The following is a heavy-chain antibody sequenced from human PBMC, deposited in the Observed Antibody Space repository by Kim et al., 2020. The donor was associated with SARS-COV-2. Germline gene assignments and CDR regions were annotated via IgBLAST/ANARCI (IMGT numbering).Heavy chain of an antibody. CDR2: IYYSWST. D-gene: IGHD5-12*01. Sequence: SETLSLTCTVSGGSISSSSYYWGWIRQPPGKGLEWIGSIYYSWSTYYNPSLKSRVTISVYTSKNQFSLKLISVTAADTAVYYCARLLGRDGYNGRVFFDYWGQGTLVTVSS. CDR3: ARLLGRDGYNGRVFFDY. CDR1: GGSISSSSYY. J-gene: IGHJ4*02. V-gene: IGHV4-39*01.